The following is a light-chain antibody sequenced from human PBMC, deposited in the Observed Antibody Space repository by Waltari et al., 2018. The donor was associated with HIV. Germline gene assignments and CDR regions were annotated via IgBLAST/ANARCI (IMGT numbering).Light chain of an antibody. V-gene: IGLV1-51*01. CDR1: SYNFGNHF. CDR3: GTWDPRLGSAV. Sequence: QSVLTQPPTVSAAPGQQVTISYSVSYNFGNHFVSWYQHLPGAAPKLLIYDNNNRPSGISDRFSGSKSGTSATLGITGLQTGDEADYYCGTWDPRLGSAVFGGGTKLTVL. J-gene: IGLJ3*02. CDR2: DNN.